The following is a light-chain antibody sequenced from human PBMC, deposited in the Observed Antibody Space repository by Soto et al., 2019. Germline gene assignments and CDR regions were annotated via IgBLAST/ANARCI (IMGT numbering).Light chain of an antibody. V-gene: IGLV2-14*03. CDR2: DVS. CDR3: TSYTIATTLV. J-gene: IGLJ3*02. Sequence: QSALTQPASVSGSPGQSITIPCTGSSSDIGNYNYVSWYQQQHPGKAPKLMIYDVSTRPSGVSIRFSGSKSGNTASLTISGLQAEDEAFYYCTSYTIATTLVFGGGTKVTVL. CDR1: SSDIGNYNY.